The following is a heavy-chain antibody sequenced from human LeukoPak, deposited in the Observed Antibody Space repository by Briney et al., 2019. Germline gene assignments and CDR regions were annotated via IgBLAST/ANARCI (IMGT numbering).Heavy chain of an antibody. Sequence: PGGSLRLSCAASGFTFSLYAMSWVRQTPGKWLEWISTISGSGDNTYYAQSAKGRFTISRDNSRNTLYLRMKSLRAEDTAMYYCAKESTVTPGNVNWFDSWGQGTLVTVSS. D-gene: IGHD4-17*01. J-gene: IGHJ5*01. V-gene: IGHV3-23*01. CDR2: ISGSGDNT. CDR3: AKESTVTPGNVNWFDS. CDR1: GFTFSLYA.